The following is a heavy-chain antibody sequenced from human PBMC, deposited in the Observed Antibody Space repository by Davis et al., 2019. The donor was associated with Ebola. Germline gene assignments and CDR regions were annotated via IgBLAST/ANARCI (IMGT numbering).Heavy chain of an antibody. CDR2: ISWNSGSI. V-gene: IGHV3-9*01. J-gene: IGHJ4*02. CDR1: GFTFDDYA. CDR3: AKDLIAVAGGTFDY. Sequence: PGGSLRLSCAASGFTFDDYAMHWVRQAPGKGLEWVSGISWNSGSIGYADSVKGRFTISRDNAKNSLYLQMNSLRAEDTALYYCAKDLIAVAGGTFDYWGQGTLVTVSS. D-gene: IGHD6-19*01.